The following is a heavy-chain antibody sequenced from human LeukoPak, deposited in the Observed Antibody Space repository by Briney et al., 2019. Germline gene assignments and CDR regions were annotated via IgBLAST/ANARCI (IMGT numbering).Heavy chain of an antibody. CDR1: GFTFSSYA. Sequence: GGSLRLSCAASGFTFSSYAMHWVRQAPGKGLEWVAVISYDGSNKYYADSVKGRFTISRDNSKNTLYLQMNSLRAEDTAVYYCAKAEQFDPWGQGTLVTVSS. CDR3: AKAEQFDP. CDR2: ISYDGSNK. V-gene: IGHV3-30*04. J-gene: IGHJ5*02.